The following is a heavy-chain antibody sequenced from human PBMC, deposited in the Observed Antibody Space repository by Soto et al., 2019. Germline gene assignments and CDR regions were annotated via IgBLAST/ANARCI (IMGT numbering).Heavy chain of an antibody. D-gene: IGHD1-1*01. V-gene: IGHV4-39*01. CDR2: IYYSGST. Sequence: QLQLQESGPGLVKPSETLSLTCTVSGGSISSSSYYWGWIRQPPGKGLEWIGSIYYSGSTYYNPSLKSRVTISLDTSKNQFSLKLSSVTAADTAVYYCAKSRRTTGTTHPAFDIWGQGTMVTVSS. J-gene: IGHJ3*02. CDR3: AKSRRTTGTTHPAFDI. CDR1: GGSISSSSYY.